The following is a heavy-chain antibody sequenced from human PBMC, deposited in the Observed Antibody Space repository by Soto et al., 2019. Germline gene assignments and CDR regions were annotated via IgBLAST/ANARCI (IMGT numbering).Heavy chain of an antibody. CDR1: CYTFTNYG. CDR3: ASRSGQLPYYFDY. J-gene: IGHJ4*02. Sequence: SVKVSSKASCYTFTNYGITWVRQAPVQGLELMGWMSTHNGNTNYAQKFQGRVTLTRDTSTSTAYMELRSLRSDDTAVYYCASRSGQLPYYFDYWGQGTLVTVYS. V-gene: IGHV1-18*01. CDR2: MSTHNGNT. D-gene: IGHD1-26*01.